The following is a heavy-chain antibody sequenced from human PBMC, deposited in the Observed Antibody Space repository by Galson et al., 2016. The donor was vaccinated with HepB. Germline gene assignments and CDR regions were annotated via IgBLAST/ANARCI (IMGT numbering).Heavy chain of an antibody. CDR2: ISGSGNSI. CDR1: GFTFSTSS. CDR3: AKTPGRRTTLGVVVWHQEPLDY. Sequence: SLRLSCAASGFTFSTSSMTWVRQAPGKGLEWVSAISGSGNSIKYADSVKGRFSISRDNSKNTVYLQMHSLRGEDTAVYYCAKTPGRRTTLGVVVWHQEPLDYWGQGTLVTVSS. D-gene: IGHD3-3*01. J-gene: IGHJ4*02. V-gene: IGHV3-23*01.